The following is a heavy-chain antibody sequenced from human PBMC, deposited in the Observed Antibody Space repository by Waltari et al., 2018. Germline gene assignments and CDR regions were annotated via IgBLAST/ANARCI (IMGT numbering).Heavy chain of an antibody. CDR3: ARGGGRMGLYYYGMDV. D-gene: IGHD2-15*01. J-gene: IGHJ6*02. V-gene: IGHV3-7*03. CDR1: GFTFSSYY. Sequence: EVRLVESGGGLVQPGESLTLSCAASGFTFSSYYISWVRQAPGKGLEWVASIKQDGREKLYVDSVKGRFTISRDNAKDSLQLQMNSLRVEDTAVYYCARGGGRMGLYYYGMDVWGQGTTVIVSS. CDR2: IKQDGREK.